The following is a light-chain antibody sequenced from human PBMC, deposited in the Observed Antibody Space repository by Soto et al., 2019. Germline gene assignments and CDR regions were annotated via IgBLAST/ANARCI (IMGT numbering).Light chain of an antibody. CDR3: QKYNSAPLT. Sequence: DIQMTHSPLSMSPSXGARVTCAXXASQGISNDLAWYQQKPGKVPNLLIYAASTLQSGVPSRFSGSGSGTDFTLTISSLQPEDVATYYCQKYNSAPLTFGGGTKVDIK. J-gene: IGKJ4*01. CDR2: AAS. V-gene: IGKV1-27*01. CDR1: QGISND.